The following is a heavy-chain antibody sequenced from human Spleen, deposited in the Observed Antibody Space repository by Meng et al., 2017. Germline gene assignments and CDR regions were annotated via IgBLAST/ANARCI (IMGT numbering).Heavy chain of an antibody. Sequence: QGQLQESGPGLVMPSGTLSLTCAVSGGSISSSYWWSWVRQSPGKGLEWIGEIYHSGTTKYNPSLESRVTISVDKSKNQFSLKLSSVTAADTAVYYCARASYGSGSPLGESWFDPWGQGTLVTVSS. D-gene: IGHD3-10*01. J-gene: IGHJ5*02. CDR1: GGSISSSYW. CDR3: ARASYGSGSPLGESWFDP. CDR2: IYHSGTT. V-gene: IGHV4-4*02.